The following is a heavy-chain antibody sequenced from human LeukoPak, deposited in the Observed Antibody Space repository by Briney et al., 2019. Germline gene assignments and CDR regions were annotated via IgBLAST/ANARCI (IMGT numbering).Heavy chain of an antibody. Sequence: SETLSLTCAVSGYSISSGYYWGWIRQPPGKGLEWIGSVYHSGSTYYNPSLKSRVTISVDTSKNQFSLKLSSVTAADTAVYYCAGRCSNINCYTGIDYWGQGTLVTVSS. CDR2: VYHSGST. D-gene: IGHD2-2*02. CDR3: AGRCSNINCYTGIDY. V-gene: IGHV4-38-2*01. J-gene: IGHJ4*02. CDR1: GYSISSGYY.